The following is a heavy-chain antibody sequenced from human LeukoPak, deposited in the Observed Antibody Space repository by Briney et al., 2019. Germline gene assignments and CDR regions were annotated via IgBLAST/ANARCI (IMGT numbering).Heavy chain of an antibody. CDR1: GGSISSYY. CDR3: ARFSPGYEDKDKYYYMDV. CDR2: IYTSGST. V-gene: IGHV4-4*07. D-gene: IGHD2-15*01. Sequence: SETLSLTCTVSGGSISSYYWSWIRQPAGKGLEWIGRIYTSGSTNYNPSLKSRVTMSVDTSKNQFSLKLSSVTAADTAVYYCARFSPGYEDKDKYYYMDVWGKGTTVTVSS. J-gene: IGHJ6*03.